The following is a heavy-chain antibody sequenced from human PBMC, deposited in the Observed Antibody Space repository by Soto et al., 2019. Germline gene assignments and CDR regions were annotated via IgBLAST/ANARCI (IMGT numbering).Heavy chain of an antibody. CDR1: GGSISSGGYY. Sequence: SETLSLTCTVSGGSISSGGYYWSWIRQHPGKGLEWIGYIYYSGSTYYNPSLKSRVTISVDTSKNQFSLKLSSVTAADTAVYYCARDGQYGDSSTGYDYWGQGTLVTVSS. J-gene: IGHJ4*02. CDR3: ARDGQYGDSSTGYDY. CDR2: IYYSGST. V-gene: IGHV4-31*03. D-gene: IGHD4-17*01.